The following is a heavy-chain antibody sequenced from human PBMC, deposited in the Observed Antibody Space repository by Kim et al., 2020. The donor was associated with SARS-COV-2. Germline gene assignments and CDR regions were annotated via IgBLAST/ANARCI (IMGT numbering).Heavy chain of an antibody. V-gene: IGHV1-2*06. Sequence: ASVKVSCKASGYRFTDYLIHWVRQAPGQGLEWMGRINPNTGGTDYAQQFQGGVTMTRDRSISIVYMEVRRLTLDDTAVYYCARDVGEGYAAYWGQGTLV. CDR1: GYRFTDYL. J-gene: IGHJ4*02. CDR2: INPNTGGT. D-gene: IGHD1-26*01. CDR3: ARDVGEGYAAY.